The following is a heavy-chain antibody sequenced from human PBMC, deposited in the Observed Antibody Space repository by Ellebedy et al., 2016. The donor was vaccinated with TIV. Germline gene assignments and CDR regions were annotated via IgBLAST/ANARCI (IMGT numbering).Heavy chain of an antibody. CDR2: ISSSGSTI. J-gene: IGHJ4*02. CDR3: ASYYYGSGSYYNGGGY. V-gene: IGHV3-11*01. D-gene: IGHD3-10*01. Sequence: GGSLRLSXAASGFTFSDYYMSWIRQAPGKGLEWVSYISSSGSTIYYADSVKGRFTISRDNAKNSLYLQMNSLRAEDTAVYYCASYYYGSGSYYNGGGYWGQGTLVTVSS. CDR1: GFTFSDYY.